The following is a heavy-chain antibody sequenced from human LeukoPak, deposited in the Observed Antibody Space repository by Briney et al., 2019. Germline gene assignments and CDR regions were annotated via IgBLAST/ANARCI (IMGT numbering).Heavy chain of an antibody. D-gene: IGHD7-27*01. Sequence: SEPLTLTCSVSGASINGYHWSWIRQPPGKGLECIGYIYYSGSTNYNPSLESRVTISLDTSRNQFSLRLRSVTAADTAVYFCARGTTGAYFGTPPYFDYWGQGSLVTVSS. CDR1: GASINGYH. J-gene: IGHJ4*02. V-gene: IGHV4-59*01. CDR2: IYYSGST. CDR3: ARGTTGAYFGTPPYFDY.